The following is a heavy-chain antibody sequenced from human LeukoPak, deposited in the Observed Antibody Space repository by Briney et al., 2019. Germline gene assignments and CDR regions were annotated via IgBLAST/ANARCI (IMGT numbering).Heavy chain of an antibody. V-gene: IGHV4-59*01. CDR3: ARSGLVTSYCSVNRCPYYFDY. Sequence: SETLSLTCTVSGRSISRYYWHWIRQPPGRGLEWIGYISSSGNTNYNPSFRSRVTISVATPKNQLSLKLTSVTAADTAVSYCARSGLVTSYCSVNRCPYYFDYGGQGTLLTVSS. CDR1: GRSISRYY. J-gene: IGHJ4*02. CDR2: ISSSGNT. D-gene: IGHD2-15*01.